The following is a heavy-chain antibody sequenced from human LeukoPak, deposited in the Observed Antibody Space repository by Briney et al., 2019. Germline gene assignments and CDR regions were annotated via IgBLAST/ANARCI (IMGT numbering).Heavy chain of an antibody. J-gene: IGHJ4*02. V-gene: IGHV4-31*03. D-gene: IGHD3-10*01. Sequence: PSETLSLTCTVSGGSISSGGYYWSWIRQHPGKGLESIGYIYYSGSTYYNPSLKSRVTISVDTSKNQFSLKLSSVTAADTAVYYCARDRITMVRGVIIGTAFDYWGRGTLVTVSS. CDR2: IYYSGST. CDR3: ARDRITMVRGVIIGTAFDY. CDR1: GGSISSGGYY.